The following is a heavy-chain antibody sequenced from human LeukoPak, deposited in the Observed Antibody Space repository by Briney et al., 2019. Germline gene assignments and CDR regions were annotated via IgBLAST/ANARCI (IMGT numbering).Heavy chain of an antibody. CDR1: GFTFDDYA. Sequence: GRSLRLSCAASGFTFDDYAMHWVRHAPGKGLEWVSGISWNSGSIGYADSVKGRFTISRDNAKNSLYLQMNSLRAEDTALYYCAKDTRGYSYAFDYWGQGTLVTVSS. CDR3: AKDTRGYSYAFDY. J-gene: IGHJ4*02. CDR2: ISWNSGSI. V-gene: IGHV3-9*01. D-gene: IGHD5-18*01.